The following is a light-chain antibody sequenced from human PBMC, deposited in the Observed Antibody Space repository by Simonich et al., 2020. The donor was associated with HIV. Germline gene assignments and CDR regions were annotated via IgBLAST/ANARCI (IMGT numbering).Light chain of an antibody. V-gene: IGLV2-23*01. J-gene: IGLJ1*01. CDR1: SSDVGTYNL. CDR2: EGT. CDR3: CSYASTRSYV. Sequence: QSALTQPASVSGSPGQSITISCTGTSSDVGTYNLVSWYQQHPGKAPKLLIYEGTKRPSGVSNRFSASKSGNTASLTISGLQAEDEADYYCCSYASTRSYVFGTGTKVTVL.